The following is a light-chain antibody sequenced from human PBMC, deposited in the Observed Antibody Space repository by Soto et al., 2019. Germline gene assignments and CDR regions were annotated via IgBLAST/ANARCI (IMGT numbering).Light chain of an antibody. CDR1: QGIGTA. J-gene: IGKJ4*01. CDR2: AAS. V-gene: IGKV1D-13*01. CDR3: QQFDNYPLT. Sequence: IQVTQSPSSLSASVGDRFTITCRASQGIGTALAWYQQKPGKAPNLLIYAASSLESGVPSRFSGSGSGTDFTLTISSLQPEDFATYYCQQFDNYPLTFGGGTKVDI.